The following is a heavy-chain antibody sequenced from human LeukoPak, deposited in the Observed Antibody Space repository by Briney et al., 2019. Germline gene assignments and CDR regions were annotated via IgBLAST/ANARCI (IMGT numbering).Heavy chain of an antibody. CDR3: AKDPAYSSSWYIAGTEDY. J-gene: IGHJ4*02. D-gene: IGHD6-13*01. CDR2: ITGSGGST. Sequence: GGSLRLSCAASGFTFSNAWMSWVRQAPGKGLEWVSAITGSGGSTYYADSVKGRFTLSRDNSKNTLYLQMHSLRAEDTDVYDCAKDPAYSSSWYIAGTEDYWGQGTLVTVSS. CDR1: GFTFSNAW. V-gene: IGHV3-23*01.